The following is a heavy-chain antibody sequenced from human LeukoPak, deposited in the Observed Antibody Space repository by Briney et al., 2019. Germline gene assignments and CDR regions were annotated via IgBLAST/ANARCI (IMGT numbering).Heavy chain of an antibody. CDR1: GYSFTSYW. CDR3: ARSVAGTESHAFDI. V-gene: IGHV5-51*01. Sequence: GESLQISCKGSGYSFTSYWIGWGRRLPGKGLEWMGIIYPGDSDTRYSPSFQGQVTISADKSISTAYLQWSSLKASDTAMYYCARSVAGTESHAFDIWGQGTMVTVSS. CDR2: IYPGDSDT. J-gene: IGHJ3*02. D-gene: IGHD6-19*01.